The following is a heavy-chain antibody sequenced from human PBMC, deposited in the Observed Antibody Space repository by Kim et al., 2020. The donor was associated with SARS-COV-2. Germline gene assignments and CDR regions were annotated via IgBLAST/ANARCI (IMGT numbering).Heavy chain of an antibody. CDR1: GFTFDDYA. CDR3: AKDMGISPKTAFDY. CDR2: ISWNGGSI. V-gene: IGHV3-9*01. D-gene: IGHD2-21*02. J-gene: IGHJ4*02. Sequence: GGSLRLSCAASGFTFDDYAMHWVRQAPGKGLEWVSGISWNGGSIGYADSVKGRFTISRDNAKNSLYLQMNSLRAEDTALYYCAKDMGISPKTAFDYWGQGTMVTVSS.